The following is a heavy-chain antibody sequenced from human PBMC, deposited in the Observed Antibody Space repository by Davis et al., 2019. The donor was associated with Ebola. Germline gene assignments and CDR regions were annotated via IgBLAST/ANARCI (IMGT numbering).Heavy chain of an antibody. J-gene: IGHJ3*02. D-gene: IGHD3-10*01. V-gene: IGHV4-31*03. CDR2: IYYSGST. CDR3: ARVDTMVQGRAFDI. Sequence: MPSETLSLTCTVSGGSISSGGYYWSWIRQHPGKGLEWIGYIYYSGSTYYNPSLKSRVTISVDTSKNQFSLKLSSVTAADTAVYYRARVDTMVQGRAFDIWGQGTMVTVSS. CDR1: GGSISSGGYY.